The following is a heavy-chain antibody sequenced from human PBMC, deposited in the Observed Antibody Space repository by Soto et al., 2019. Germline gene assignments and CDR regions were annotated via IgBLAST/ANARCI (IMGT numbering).Heavy chain of an antibody. V-gene: IGHV3-48*01. Sequence: EVQLVESGGGLVQPGGSLRLSCAASGFTFSSYSMNWVRQAPGKGLEWVSYISSSSSTIYYADSVKGRFTISRDNAKNSLYLQMNSLRAEDTAVYYCARSLSLGPFGELLYYFDYWGQGTLVTVSS. CDR3: ARSLSLGPFGELLYYFDY. CDR1: GFTFSSYS. J-gene: IGHJ4*02. CDR2: ISSSSSTI. D-gene: IGHD3-10*01.